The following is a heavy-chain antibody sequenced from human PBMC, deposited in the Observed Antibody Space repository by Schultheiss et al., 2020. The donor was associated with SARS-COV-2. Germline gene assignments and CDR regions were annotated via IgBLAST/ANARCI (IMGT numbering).Heavy chain of an antibody. V-gene: IGHV4-39*02. Sequence: SETLSLTCTVSGGSISSSSYYWGWIRQPPGKGLEWIGSIYYSGSTYYNSTLKSRVTISVDTSKNQFSLKLSSVTAADTAVYYCARDEADYYYGMDVWGQGTTVTVSS. CDR3: ARDEADYYYGMDV. CDR1: GGSISSSSYY. D-gene: IGHD6-13*01. J-gene: IGHJ6*02. CDR2: IYYSGST.